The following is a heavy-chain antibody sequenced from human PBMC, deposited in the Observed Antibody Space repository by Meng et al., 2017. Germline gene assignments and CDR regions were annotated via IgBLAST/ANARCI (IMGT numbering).Heavy chain of an antibody. CDR1: GGTFSSYA. CDR2: IIPIFGTA. J-gene: IGHJ4*02. D-gene: IGHD3-10*01. V-gene: IGHV1-69*01. Sequence: QVQLVQSGAGGKKPGSPGKVSCKASGGTFSSYAISWVRQAPGQGLEWMGGIIPIFGTANYAQKFQGRVTITADESTSTAYMELSSLRSEDTAVYYCATGSGSYPLVKYWGQGTLVTVSS. CDR3: ATGSGSYPLVKY.